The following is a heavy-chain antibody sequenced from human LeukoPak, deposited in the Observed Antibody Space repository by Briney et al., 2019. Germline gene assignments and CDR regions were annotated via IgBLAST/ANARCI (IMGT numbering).Heavy chain of an antibody. CDR3: ARQGDYDFWSGYYFDY. D-gene: IGHD3-3*01. J-gene: IGHJ4*02. V-gene: IGHV3-7*01. CDR1: GFTFSSYW. CDR2: IKQDGREK. Sequence: PGGSLRLSCAASGFTFSSYWMSWVRQAPGKGLEWVANIKQDGREKYYVDSVKGRFTISRDNAKNSLYLQMNSLRAENTAVYYCARQGDYDFWSGYYFDYWGQGTLVTVSS.